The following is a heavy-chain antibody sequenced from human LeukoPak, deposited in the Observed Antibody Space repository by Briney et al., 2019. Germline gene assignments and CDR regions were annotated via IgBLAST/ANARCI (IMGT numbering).Heavy chain of an antibody. V-gene: IGHV1-2*02. CDR1: ALTFTGYY. CDR2: IDPNSGGT. CDR3: ARDRRRDLVFDY. Sequence: GASVKVSCKASALTFTGYYIHWVRQAPGQGLEWMGWIDPNSGGTNYAQKFQGRVTLSRDTSITTAYMELSRLRSDDTAVYYCARDRRRDLVFDYWGQGTLVTVSS. J-gene: IGHJ4*02.